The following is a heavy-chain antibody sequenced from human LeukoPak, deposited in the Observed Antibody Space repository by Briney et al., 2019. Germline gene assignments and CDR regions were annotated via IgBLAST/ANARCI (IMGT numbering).Heavy chain of an antibody. J-gene: IGHJ4*02. V-gene: IGHV3-23*01. Sequence: GGSLRLSCAASGFTFSSSAMSWVRQAPGKGLEWVSAISNNGGYTYYADSVKGRFTISRDNSKNTLYLQMNSLRAEDTAVYYCAKVVDYDFWSGSKCIDYWGQGTMVTVSS. CDR3: AKVVDYDFWSGSKCIDY. CDR2: ISNNGGYT. D-gene: IGHD3-3*01. CDR1: GFTFSSSA.